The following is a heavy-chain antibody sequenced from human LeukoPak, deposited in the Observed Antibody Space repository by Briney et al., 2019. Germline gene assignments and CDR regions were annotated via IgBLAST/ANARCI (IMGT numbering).Heavy chain of an antibody. CDR2: IYPSGST. Sequence: SETLSLTCTVSGGAISSYYWSWIRQPPGKGLEWIGYIYPSGSTNYNPSLKSRVTISVDPSKNQFSLKLSSVTAADTAVYYCARWSYYDSSGYYNFDYWGQGTLVTVSS. D-gene: IGHD3-22*01. CDR3: ARWSYYDSSGYYNFDY. CDR1: GGAISSYY. J-gene: IGHJ4*02. V-gene: IGHV4-4*08.